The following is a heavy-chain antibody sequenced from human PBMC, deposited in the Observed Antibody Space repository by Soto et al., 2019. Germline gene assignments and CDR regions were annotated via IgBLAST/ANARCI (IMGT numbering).Heavy chain of an antibody. CDR1: GGSFSGYY. V-gene: IGHV4-34*01. CDR3: ATLYSTRPHYYYYGMDV. D-gene: IGHD4-4*01. J-gene: IGHJ6*02. CDR2: INHSGST. Sequence: QVQLQQWGAGLLKPSETLSLTCAVYGGSFSGYYWSWIRQPPGKGLEWIGEINHSGSTNYNPSLKIRVTISVDTSKNQFSLKLSSVTAADTAVYYCATLYSTRPHYYYYGMDVWGQGTTVTVSS.